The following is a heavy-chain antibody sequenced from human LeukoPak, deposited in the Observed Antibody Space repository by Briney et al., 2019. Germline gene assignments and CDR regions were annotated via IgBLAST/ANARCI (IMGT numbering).Heavy chain of an antibody. CDR3: ARDRFTYYDFWSGPGYFDY. CDR2: VENYGRT. Sequence: SETLSLICTVSGGSISSHYWSWIRQPPGKGLEWIGYVENYGRTECIPSLQSRVTLSVDTSKNQFSLKLSSVTAADTAVYYCARDRFTYYDFWSGPGYFDYWGQGTLVTVSS. D-gene: IGHD3-3*01. CDR1: GGSISSHY. V-gene: IGHV4-59*11. J-gene: IGHJ4*02.